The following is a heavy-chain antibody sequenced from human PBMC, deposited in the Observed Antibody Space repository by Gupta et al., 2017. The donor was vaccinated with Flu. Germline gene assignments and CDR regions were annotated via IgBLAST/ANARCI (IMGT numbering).Heavy chain of an antibody. CDR2: IGTAGDT. D-gene: IGHD5-18*01. Sequence: EVQLVESGGGLVQAGGSLRLSCVGSGFIFSTYAMHWVRRSTGRGLEWLSAIGTAGDTFYPGSVQGRFTISRENAKNSLYLQMTNLSAGDTAVYYCARGLGADYTAWGYFDYWGPGTVVTVSS. J-gene: IGHJ4*02. CDR3: ARGLGADYTAWGYFDY. V-gene: IGHV3-13*01. CDR1: GFIFSTYA.